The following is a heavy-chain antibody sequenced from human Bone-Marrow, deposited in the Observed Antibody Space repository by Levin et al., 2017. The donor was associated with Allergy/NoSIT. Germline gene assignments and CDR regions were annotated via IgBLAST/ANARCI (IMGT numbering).Heavy chain of an antibody. CDR2: INSDGSST. CDR3: ARGHPYYDFWSGYYTGGYYYGMDG. J-gene: IGHJ6*02. V-gene: IGHV3-74*01. Sequence: AHGKGLVWVSRINSDGSSTSYADSVKGRFTISRDNAKNTLYLQMNSLRAEDTAVYYCARGHPYYDFWSGYYTGGYYYGMDGWGQVTTVTVSS. D-gene: IGHD3-3*01.